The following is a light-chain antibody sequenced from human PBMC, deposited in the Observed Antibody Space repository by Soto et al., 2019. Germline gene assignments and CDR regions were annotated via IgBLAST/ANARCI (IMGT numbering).Light chain of an antibody. Sequence: DIQMTQSPSSVSASVGDRITITCRASQSITKWLAWYQQKPGGAPRLLVYAASTLQSGVPSRFSGSGSGTDFTLTISSLQPEDVATYYCQKYNSAPWTFGQGTKVDI. CDR1: QSITKW. V-gene: IGKV1-27*01. CDR2: AAS. CDR3: QKYNSAPWT. J-gene: IGKJ1*01.